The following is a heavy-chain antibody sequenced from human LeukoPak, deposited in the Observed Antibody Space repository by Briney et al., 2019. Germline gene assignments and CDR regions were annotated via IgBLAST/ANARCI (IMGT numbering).Heavy chain of an antibody. V-gene: IGHV3-48*01. CDR3: ARADYYDNAFDI. CDR2: ISSSSSTI. CDR1: GFTFSSYS. Sequence: GGSLRLSCAASGFTFSSYSMNWVRQAPGKGLEWVSYISSSSSTIYFADSVKGRFTMSSDHAKTSLYLQMNSLRAEDTAVYYCARADYYDNAFDIWGQGTMVTVSS. J-gene: IGHJ3*02. D-gene: IGHD3-22*01.